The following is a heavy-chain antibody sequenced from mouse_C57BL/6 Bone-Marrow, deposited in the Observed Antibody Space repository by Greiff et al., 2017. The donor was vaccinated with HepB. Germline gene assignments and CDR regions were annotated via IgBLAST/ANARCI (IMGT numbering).Heavy chain of an antibody. D-gene: IGHD1-1*01. Sequence: QVQLQQPGAELVKPGASVKLSCKASGYTFTSYWMHWVKQRPGQGLEWIGMIHPNSGSTNYNEKFKSKATLTVDKSSSTAYMQLSSLTSEDSAVYYCARRSLITPDFDDWGQGTTLTVSS. V-gene: IGHV1-64*01. CDR1: GYTFTSYW. CDR2: IHPNSGST. CDR3: ARRSLITPDFDD. J-gene: IGHJ2*01.